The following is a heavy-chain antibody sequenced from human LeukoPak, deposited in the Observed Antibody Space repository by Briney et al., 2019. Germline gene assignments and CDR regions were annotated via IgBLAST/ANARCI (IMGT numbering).Heavy chain of an antibody. CDR3: ARVPKDTALGAVYYYYYKDV. CDR1: GGTFSSYY. J-gene: IGHJ6*03. Sequence: SESLSLTCTVSGGTFSSYYWSWIRQAPGKGLEWIGYIYYSGSTKYNASLKRRSTTTVNTTTNHSALKLSAVTAADTAGYYCARVPKDTALGAVYYYYYKDVWGKRATVTVSS. D-gene: IGHD5-18*01. CDR2: IYYSGST. V-gene: IGHV4-59*01.